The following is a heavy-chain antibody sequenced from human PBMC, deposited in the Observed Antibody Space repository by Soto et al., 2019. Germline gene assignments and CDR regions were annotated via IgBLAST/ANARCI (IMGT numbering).Heavy chain of an antibody. CDR1: GGSISTGGYY. CDR2: IYYTEST. J-gene: IGHJ4*02. V-gene: IGHV4-31*03. Sequence: QVQLQESGPGLVKPSQTLSLTCTVSGGSISTGGYYWSWIRQLPGKGLEWLGHIYYTESTNYNPSLQRRVTLSVDTSKSHFALNLNSVTAADTAVYYCARVHNLYSSNWYQVGHFDSWGQGTLVTVSS. D-gene: IGHD6-13*01. CDR3: ARVHNLYSSNWYQVGHFDS.